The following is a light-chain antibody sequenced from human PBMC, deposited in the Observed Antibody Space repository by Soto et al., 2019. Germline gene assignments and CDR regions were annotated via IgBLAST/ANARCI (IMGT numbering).Light chain of an antibody. V-gene: IGKV1-5*01. J-gene: IGKJ1*01. CDR2: DAS. CDR1: QSIGRF. Sequence: DIQMTQSPSTLSASVGDRVTITCRASQSIGRFLAWYQHQPGKAPKLLIYDASTLESGVPSRFSGTGSGTEFTFSITSLPPEDFGTYYCQQCYMGWTFGQGTKVDFK. CDR3: QQCYMGWT.